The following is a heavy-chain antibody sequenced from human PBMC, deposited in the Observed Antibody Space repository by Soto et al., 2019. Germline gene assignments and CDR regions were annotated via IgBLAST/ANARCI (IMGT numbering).Heavy chain of an antibody. V-gene: IGHV3-7*01. CDR2: IKPDESEK. J-gene: IGHJ5*02. Sequence: GGSLRLSCTASGFTFSDSWMTWVRQAPGKGLEWVARIKPDESEKKYADSVKGRFSISRDNAKNSMYLQMDSLKGEDTAVYYCVRGGSNYASWGQGTLVTVSS. D-gene: IGHD4-4*01. CDR1: GFTFSDSW. CDR3: VRGGSNYAS.